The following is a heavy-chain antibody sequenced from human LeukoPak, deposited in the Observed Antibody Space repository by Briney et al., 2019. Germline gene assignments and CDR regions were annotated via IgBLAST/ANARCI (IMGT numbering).Heavy chain of an antibody. V-gene: IGHV4-61*09. J-gene: IGHJ4*02. CDR2: IYTSGST. CDR1: GGSISSGSYY. CDR3: ARAARLRYCSSTSCSRGGYYFDY. Sequence: PSQTLSLTCTVSGGSISSGSYYWSWIRQPAGKGLEWIGHIYTSGSTNYNPSLKSRVTISVDTSKNQFSLKLSSVTAADTAVYYCARAARLRYCSSTSCSRGGYYFDYWGQGTLVTVSS. D-gene: IGHD2-2*01.